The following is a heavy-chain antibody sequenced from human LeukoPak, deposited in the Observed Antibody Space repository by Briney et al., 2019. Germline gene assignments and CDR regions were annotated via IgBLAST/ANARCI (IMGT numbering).Heavy chain of an antibody. CDR1: GYTFTGYY. CDR3: ARGYCSSTSCSRYYYYYMDV. V-gene: IGHV1-2*02. D-gene: IGHD2-2*01. CDR2: IKPNSGGT. Sequence: ASVKVSCKASGYTFTGYYIHWVRQAPGQGLEWMGWIKPNSGGTNYAQKFQGRVTMTRDTSISTAYMELSRLRSEDTAVYYCARGYCSSTSCSRYYYYYMDVWGKGTTVTISS. J-gene: IGHJ6*03.